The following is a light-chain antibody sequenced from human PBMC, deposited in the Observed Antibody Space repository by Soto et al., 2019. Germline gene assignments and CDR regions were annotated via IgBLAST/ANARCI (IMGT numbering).Light chain of an antibody. CDR2: GNS. CDR3: QSYASSLSGYV. Sequence: QSVLTQPPSVSGAPGQRVTISCTGSSSNIGAGYDVHWYQQLPGTAPKLLIYGNSNRPSGVPDRFSGSKSGTSASLAITGLQAEDEADYYCQSYASSLSGYVFGAWTKLTFL. CDR1: SSNIGAGYD. V-gene: IGLV1-40*01. J-gene: IGLJ1*01.